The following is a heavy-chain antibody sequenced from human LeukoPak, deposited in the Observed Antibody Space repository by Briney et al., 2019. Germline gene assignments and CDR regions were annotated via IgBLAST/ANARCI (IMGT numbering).Heavy chain of an antibody. CDR1: GGSISSYY. J-gene: IGHJ4*02. CDR2: IYYSGST. D-gene: IGHD1-26*01. Sequence: SETLSLTCTVSGGSISSYYWSWIRQPPGKGLEWIGYIYYSGSTNYNPSLKSRVTISVDTSKNQFSLKLSSVTAADTAVYYCARDRGWELRWFELDYWGQGTLVTVSS. V-gene: IGHV4-59*12. CDR3: ARDRGWELRWFELDY.